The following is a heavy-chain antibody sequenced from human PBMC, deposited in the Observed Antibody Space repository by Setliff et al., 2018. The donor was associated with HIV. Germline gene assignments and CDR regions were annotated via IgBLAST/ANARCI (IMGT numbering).Heavy chain of an antibody. Sequence: SETLSLTCTVSGGSISSYFWSWIRQPPGKGLEWIGYMYYSGKTNYNPSLKSRVTISLDTFKNQFSLNLSSVTATDTAVYYCAGGSYGRPLSDYWGQGTLVTVSS. V-gene: IGHV4-59*01. CDR3: AGGSYGRPLSDY. CDR1: GGSISSYF. J-gene: IGHJ4*02. D-gene: IGHD6-19*01. CDR2: MYYSGKT.